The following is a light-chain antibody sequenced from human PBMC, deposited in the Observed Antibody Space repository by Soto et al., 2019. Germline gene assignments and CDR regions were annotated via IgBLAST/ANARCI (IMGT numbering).Light chain of an antibody. CDR2: GAS. J-gene: IGKJ1*01. Sequence: ESVLTQSPGTLSLSPGERATLSCRASQSVSSNYLAWYQQKPGQAPRLLIYGASSRATGIPDRFSGSGSGTDFTLTISSLQSEDLAVYHCQQYNKWPQTFGQGTKVESK. V-gene: IGKV3-20*01. CDR3: QQYNKWPQT. CDR1: QSVSSNY.